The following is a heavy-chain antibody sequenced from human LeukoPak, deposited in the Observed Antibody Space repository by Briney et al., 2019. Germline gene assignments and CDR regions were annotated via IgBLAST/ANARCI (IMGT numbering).Heavy chain of an antibody. J-gene: IGHJ4*02. V-gene: IGHV1-69*01. CDR3: SMITFGGVIDYFDY. CDR1: GGTFSSYA. Sequence: GASVKVSCKASGGTFSSYAISWVRQAPGQGLEWMGGIIPIFGTANYAQKFQGRVTITADESTSTAYMELSSLRSEDTAVYYCSMITFGGVIDYFDYWGQGTLVTVSS. CDR2: IIPIFGTA. D-gene: IGHD3-16*02.